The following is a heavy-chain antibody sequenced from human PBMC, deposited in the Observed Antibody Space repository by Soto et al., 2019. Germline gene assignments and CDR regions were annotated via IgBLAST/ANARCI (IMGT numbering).Heavy chain of an antibody. D-gene: IGHD3-3*01. Sequence: QVQLVQSGAEVKKPGASVKVSCKASGYTFTSYDINWVRQATGQGLEWMGWMNPNSGNTGYAQKVQGRVTMTRTTSISTAYMELSSLRSEDTAVYYCARGLHRITIFGVVDDYYYYMDVWGKGTTVTVSS. CDR1: GYTFTSYD. CDR3: ARGLHRITIFGVVDDYYYYMDV. CDR2: MNPNSGNT. V-gene: IGHV1-8*01. J-gene: IGHJ6*03.